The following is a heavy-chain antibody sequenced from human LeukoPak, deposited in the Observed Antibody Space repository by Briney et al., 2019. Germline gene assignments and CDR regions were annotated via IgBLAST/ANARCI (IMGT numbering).Heavy chain of an antibody. V-gene: IGHV4-39*07. J-gene: IGHJ3*02. D-gene: IGHD2-2*02. Sequence: SETLSLTCTVSGGSISSSSYYWGWIRQPPGKGLEWIGSIYYSGSTYYNPSLESRVTISVDTSKNQFSLKLSSVTAADTAVYYCARDYCSSTSCYSGAFDIWGQGTMVTVSS. CDR1: GGSISSSSYY. CDR2: IYYSGST. CDR3: ARDYCSSTSCYSGAFDI.